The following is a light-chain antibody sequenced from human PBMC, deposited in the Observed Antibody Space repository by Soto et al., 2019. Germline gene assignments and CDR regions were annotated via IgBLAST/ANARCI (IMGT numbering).Light chain of an antibody. J-gene: IGKJ3*01. CDR2: DAS. CDR1: QSVSSY. Sequence: EIVLTQSPATLSLSPGERATLSCRASQSVSSYLAWYQQKPGQAPRLLIYDASNRATGIPARFSGSGSGTDFTLTISSLEPEDFAVYYCAMFTFGPGTKVDIK. V-gene: IGKV3-11*01. CDR3: AMFT.